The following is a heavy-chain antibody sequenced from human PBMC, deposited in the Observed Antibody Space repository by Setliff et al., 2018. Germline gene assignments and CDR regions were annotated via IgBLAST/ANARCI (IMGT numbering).Heavy chain of an antibody. V-gene: IGHV4-39*01. CDR3: ARGDSGSPPDY. J-gene: IGHJ4*02. D-gene: IGHD1-26*01. CDR2: IYESGST. CDR1: GFSLSTDGVS. Sequence: SGPTLVNPTQTLTLTCTFSGFSLSTDGVSVGWIRQPPGKGLEWIGSIYESGSTYYNPSLKSRVTISVDTSNNQFSLKLTSLTAADTAVYYCARGDSGSPPDYWGQGTLVTVSS.